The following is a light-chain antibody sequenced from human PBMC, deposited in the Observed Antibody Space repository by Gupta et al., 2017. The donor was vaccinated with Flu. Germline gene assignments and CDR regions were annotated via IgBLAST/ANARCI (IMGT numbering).Light chain of an antibody. Sequence: QSALTQPASVSGSPGQSITISCTGTSSDVGSYNLVSWYQQPPGKAPKLMIYEGSKRPSGVSNRFSGSKSGTTASPTISGLQAEDEAYYYCCSYASSSTVVFGGGTKLTVL. CDR3: CSYASSSTVV. CDR2: EGS. J-gene: IGLJ2*01. V-gene: IGLV2-23*01. CDR1: SSDVGSYNL.